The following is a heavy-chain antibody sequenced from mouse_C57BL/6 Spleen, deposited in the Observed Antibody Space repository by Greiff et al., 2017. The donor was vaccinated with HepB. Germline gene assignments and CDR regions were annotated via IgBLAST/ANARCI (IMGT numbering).Heavy chain of an antibody. CDR3: ARGGDSNYGWYFDV. V-gene: IGHV1-26*01. Sequence: EVQLQQSGPELVKPGASVKISCKASGYTFTDYYMNWVKQSHGKSLEWIGDINPNNGGTSYNQKFKGKATLTVDKSSSTAYMELRSLTSEDSAVYYCARGGDSNYGWYFDVWGTGTTVTVSS. J-gene: IGHJ1*03. CDR1: GYTFTDYY. D-gene: IGHD2-5*01. CDR2: INPNNGGT.